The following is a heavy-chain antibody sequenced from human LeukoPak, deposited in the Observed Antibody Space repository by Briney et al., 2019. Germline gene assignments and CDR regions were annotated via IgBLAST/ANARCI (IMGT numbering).Heavy chain of an antibody. D-gene: IGHD3-22*01. CDR1: GGSISSSSYY. CDR3: ARDRRYDSSGYYYCWFDP. CDR2: IYYSGST. Sequence: PSENLSLTCTVSGGSISSSSYYWGWIRQPPGKGLEWIGSIYYSGSTYYNPSLKSQVNISVATSKNQFSLKLSSVTAADTAVYYCARDRRYDSSGYYYCWFDPWGQGTLVTVSS. J-gene: IGHJ5*02. V-gene: IGHV4-39*07.